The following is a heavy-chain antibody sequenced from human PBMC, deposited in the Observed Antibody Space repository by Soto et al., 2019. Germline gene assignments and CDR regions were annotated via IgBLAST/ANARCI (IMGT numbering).Heavy chain of an antibody. CDR1: GGSISSGGYY. Sequence: SETLSLTCTVSGGSISSGGYYWSWIRQHPGKGLEWIGYIYYSGSTYYNPSLKSRVTISVDTSKNQFSLKLSSVTAADTAVYYCASDTGGIGGSGHRGTEHYYYYMDVWGKGTTVTVSS. CDR2: IYYSGST. J-gene: IGHJ6*03. CDR3: ASDTGGIGGSGHRGTEHYYYYMDV. D-gene: IGHD3-10*01. V-gene: IGHV4-31*03.